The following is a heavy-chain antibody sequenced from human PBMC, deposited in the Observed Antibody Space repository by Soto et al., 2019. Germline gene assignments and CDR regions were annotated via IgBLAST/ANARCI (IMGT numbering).Heavy chain of an antibody. Sequence: EVQLLESGGGLVQPGGSLRLSCATSGFTFSTYAMSWVRQAPGKGLEWVSAISASGITYDTDSVKGRFAISRDNSKNTVYLQMNGLRAGDTAVYYCARASYYHYGMDVWGQGTTVTVSS. CDR2: ISASGIT. J-gene: IGHJ6*02. V-gene: IGHV3-23*01. CDR3: ARASYYHYGMDV. CDR1: GFTFSTYA.